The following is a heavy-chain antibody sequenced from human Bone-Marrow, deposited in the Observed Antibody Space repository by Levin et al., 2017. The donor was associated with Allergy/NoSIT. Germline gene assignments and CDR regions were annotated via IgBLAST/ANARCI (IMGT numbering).Heavy chain of an antibody. CDR3: ARDYYDSSGYYVGFNY. CDR2: IRAYDGDT. V-gene: IGHV1-18*01. J-gene: IGHJ4*02. Sequence: ASVKVSCTASGYTFTTYGISWVRQAPGQGLEWMGWIRAYDGDTKYAQNFQGRVTMTTDTSTSTAYMELRSLRSDDTAVYYCARDYYDSSGYYVGFNYWGQGTLVTVSS. CDR1: GYTFTTYG. D-gene: IGHD3-22*01.